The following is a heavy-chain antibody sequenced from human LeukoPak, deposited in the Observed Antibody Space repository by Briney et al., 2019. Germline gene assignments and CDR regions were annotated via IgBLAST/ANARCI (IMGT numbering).Heavy chain of an antibody. J-gene: IGHJ4*02. V-gene: IGHV3-33*01. CDR1: GFTFSSYG. CDR3: ARDLISDFWSGYNY. Sequence: PGGSLRLSCAASGFTFSSYGMHWLRQAPGKGLEWVAVIWYDGSNKYYADSVKGRFTISRDNSKNTLYLQMNSLRTEDTAVYYCARDLISDFWSGYNYWGQGTLVTVSS. D-gene: IGHD3-3*01. CDR2: IWYDGSNK.